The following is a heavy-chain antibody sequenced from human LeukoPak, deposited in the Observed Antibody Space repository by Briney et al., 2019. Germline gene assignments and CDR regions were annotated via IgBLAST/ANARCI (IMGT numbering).Heavy chain of an antibody. J-gene: IGHJ6*02. CDR2: TYAGGST. Sequence: PGGSLRLSCAASGFTVSSNYMSWVRQAPGKGLEWVSVTYAGGSTYYADSVKGRFTISRDNSKNTLYLQMNSLRAEDTAVYYCAGAGTTYSSYAMDVWGQGTTVTVSS. CDR1: GFTVSSNY. CDR3: AGAGTTYSSYAMDV. V-gene: IGHV3-53*01. D-gene: IGHD1-7*01.